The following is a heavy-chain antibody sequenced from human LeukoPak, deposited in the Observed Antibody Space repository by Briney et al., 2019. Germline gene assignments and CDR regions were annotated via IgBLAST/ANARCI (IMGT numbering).Heavy chain of an antibody. D-gene: IGHD5-18*01. V-gene: IGHV3-7*01. CDR3: ARVRDSYGYYRHFDY. Sequence: GGSLRLSCEVSGFTFSNYWMMWVRQAPGKGLEWVASIDEDGSETNYVDSVTGRFTVSRDHAKNSLYLQMNSLRAEDTAVYYCARVRDSYGYYRHFDYWGQGTLVTVSS. CDR2: IDEDGSET. CDR1: GFTFSNYW. J-gene: IGHJ4*02.